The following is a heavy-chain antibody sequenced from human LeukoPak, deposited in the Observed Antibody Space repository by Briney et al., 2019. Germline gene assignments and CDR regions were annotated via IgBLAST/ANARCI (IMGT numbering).Heavy chain of an antibody. V-gene: IGHV4-31*03. Sequence: SETQSLTCTVSGGSISSGDYYWSWIRQHPGKGLEWIGYIYYSGNTYYNPSLKSRVTISIDTSKNQFSLKLSSVTAADTAVYYCARDRAGYSSSWSNDWGQGTLVTVSS. CDR3: ARDRAGYSSSWSND. D-gene: IGHD6-13*01. J-gene: IGHJ4*02. CDR2: IYYSGNT. CDR1: GGSISSGDYY.